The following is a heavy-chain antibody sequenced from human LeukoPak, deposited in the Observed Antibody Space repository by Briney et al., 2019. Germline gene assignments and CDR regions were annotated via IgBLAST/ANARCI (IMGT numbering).Heavy chain of an antibody. J-gene: IGHJ4*02. D-gene: IGHD4-17*01. V-gene: IGHV3-23*01. CDR3: AKGFGYGEDNYFDY. Sequence: GGSLRLSCAASGFTFSSYAMSWVRQAPGKGLEWVSAISGSGGSTYYADSVKGRFTISRDNSKNTLYLQMNSLRAEDTAVYHCAKGFGYGEDNYFDYWGQGTLVTVSS. CDR2: ISGSGGST. CDR1: GFTFSSYA.